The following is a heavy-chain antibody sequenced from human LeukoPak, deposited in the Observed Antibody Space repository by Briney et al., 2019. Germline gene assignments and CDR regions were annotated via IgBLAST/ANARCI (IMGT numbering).Heavy chain of an antibody. CDR3: ASCQEVWFGELRGAFDI. CDR1: GGTFSSYA. V-gene: IGHV1-69*04. J-gene: IGHJ3*02. Sequence: GASVRVSCKASGGTFSSYAISWVRQAPGQGLEWMGRIIPILGIANYAQKFQGRVTITADKSTSTAYMELSSLRSEDTAVYYCASCQEVWFGELRGAFDIWGQGTMVTVSS. D-gene: IGHD3-10*01. CDR2: IIPILGIA.